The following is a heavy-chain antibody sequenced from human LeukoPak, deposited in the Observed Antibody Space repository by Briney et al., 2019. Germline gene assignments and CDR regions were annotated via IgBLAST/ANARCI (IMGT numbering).Heavy chain of an antibody. CDR1: GFTFSSYN. J-gene: IGHJ3*02. V-gene: IGHV3-21*01. CDR2: IKSGSDFI. Sequence: GGSLRLSCAASGFTFSSYNMNWVRQAPGRGLEWVSSIKSGSDFIYYADSLKGRFTISRDNAKNSLYLQMNSLRAEDTAVYYCARDIGIQHFYGSGSFAFDIWGQGTMVTVSS. D-gene: IGHD3-10*01. CDR3: ARDIGIQHFYGSGSFAFDI.